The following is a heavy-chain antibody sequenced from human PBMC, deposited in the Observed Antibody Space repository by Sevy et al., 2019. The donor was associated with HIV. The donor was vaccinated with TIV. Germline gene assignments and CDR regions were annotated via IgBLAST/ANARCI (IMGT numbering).Heavy chain of an antibody. CDR3: AKGENYYYYYGMDV. J-gene: IGHJ6*02. Sequence: GSLRLSCAASGFTFSDYYMSWIRQAPGKGLEWVSYISSSGSTIYYADSVKGRFTISRDNAKNSLYLKMNSLRAEDTAVYYCAKGENYYYYYGMDVWGQGTTVTVSS. CDR1: GFTFSDYY. CDR2: ISSSGSTI. V-gene: IGHV3-11*01.